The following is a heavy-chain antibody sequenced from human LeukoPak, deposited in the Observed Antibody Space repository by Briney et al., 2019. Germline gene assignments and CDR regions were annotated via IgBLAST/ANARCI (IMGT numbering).Heavy chain of an antibody. Sequence: PGGSLRLSCSASGFTFSSYSMNWVRQAPGKGLEWVSSISSSSSYIYYADSVKGRFTISRDNAKNSLYLQMNSLRAEDTAVYYCARDFPLGYHFDYWGQGTLVTVSS. J-gene: IGHJ4*02. CDR2: ISSSSSYI. CDR3: ARDFPLGYHFDY. CDR1: GFTFSSYS. V-gene: IGHV3-21*01. D-gene: IGHD2-2*01.